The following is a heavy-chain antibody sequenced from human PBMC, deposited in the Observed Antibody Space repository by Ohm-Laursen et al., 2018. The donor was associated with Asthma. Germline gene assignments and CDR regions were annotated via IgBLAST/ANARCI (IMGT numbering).Heavy chain of an antibody. V-gene: IGHV3-30*04. CDR1: GFTFSSYA. CDR3: AKDQAEGATFEYYFDY. Sequence: SSLRLSCAASGFTFSSYAMHWVRQAPGKGLEWVAVISYDGSNKYYADSVKGRFTISRDNSKNTLYLQMNSLRAEDTAVYYCAKDQAEGATFEYYFDYWGQGTLVTVSS. J-gene: IGHJ4*02. CDR2: ISYDGSNK. D-gene: IGHD1-26*01.